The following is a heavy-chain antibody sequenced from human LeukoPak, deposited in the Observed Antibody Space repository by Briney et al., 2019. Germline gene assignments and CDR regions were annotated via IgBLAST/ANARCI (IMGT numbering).Heavy chain of an antibody. CDR1: GGTFSSYA. CDR3: ARDRNRAARGLYYYMDV. V-gene: IGHV1-69*05. J-gene: IGHJ6*03. CDR2: IIPIFGTA. Sequence: ASVKVSCKASGGTFSSYAISWVRQAPGQGLEWMGGIIPIFGTANYAQKFQGRVTITTGESTSTAYMELSSLRSEDTAVYYCARDRNRAARGLYYYMDVWGKGTTVTVSS. D-gene: IGHD2-15*01.